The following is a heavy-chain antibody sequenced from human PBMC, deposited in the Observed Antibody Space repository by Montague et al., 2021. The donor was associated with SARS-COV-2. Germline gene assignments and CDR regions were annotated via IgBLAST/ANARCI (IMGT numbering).Heavy chain of an antibody. V-gene: IGHV4-34*01. Sequence: SETLSLTCAISGGSFSNYYWSWIRQPPGKGLEWIGEVNQSGTTIYNTSAKSGVTISEDTSKNQFYLRLNSVTAAETAVYYCARGRRPVVLPGAGPAGRAFDIWGQGTMVTVSS. J-gene: IGHJ3*02. CDR1: GGSFSNYY. CDR3: ARGRRPVVLPGAGPAGRAFDI. D-gene: IGHD2-15*01. CDR2: VNQSGTT.